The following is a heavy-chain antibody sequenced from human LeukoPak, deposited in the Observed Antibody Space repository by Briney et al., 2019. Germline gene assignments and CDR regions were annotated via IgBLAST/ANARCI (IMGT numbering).Heavy chain of an antibody. CDR2: MEKETNLYAT. CDR3: TRDSGTYNWSDP. V-gene: IGHV3-73*01. J-gene: IGHJ5*02. D-gene: IGHD1-26*01. Sequence: GSVSFNVVASGFTFSDSALHWVGQSSGKGLDWIGNMEKETNLYATALAASVKGRFTVSRDDSKNTAYLHMNSLKTEDTALYYCTRDSGTYNWSDPWGQGSLVTVSS. CDR1: GFTFSDSA.